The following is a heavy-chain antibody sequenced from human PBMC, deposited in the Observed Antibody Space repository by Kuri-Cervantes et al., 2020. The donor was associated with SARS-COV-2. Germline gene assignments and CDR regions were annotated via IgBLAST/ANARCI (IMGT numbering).Heavy chain of an antibody. CDR1: GYTITNFF. Sequence: ASVKVSCKTSGYTITNFFMHWVRQAPGQGLEWMGLITPNGDLTLYAQNFQGRFTVTRDTSTRTVFMGPSSLRSEDTAVYYCAREAAVAGKNFDYWGQGTLVTVSS. J-gene: IGHJ4*02. D-gene: IGHD6-13*01. CDR3: AREAAVAGKNFDY. V-gene: IGHV1-46*01. CDR2: ITPNGDLT.